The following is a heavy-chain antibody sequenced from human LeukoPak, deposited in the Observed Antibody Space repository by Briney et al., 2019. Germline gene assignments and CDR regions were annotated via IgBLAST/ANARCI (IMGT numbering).Heavy chain of an antibody. Sequence: ASVKVSCKASGYTFTSYDMNWVRQAPGQGLEWMGGISADKGYTKYSQRVQGRVVLTADTSTTTAYMELRSMRYDDTDVYYCARGGVDDYGGNGPFDYWGQGTLVTVSP. CDR3: ARGGVDDYGGNGPFDY. CDR1: GYTFTSYD. J-gene: IGHJ4*02. D-gene: IGHD4-23*01. V-gene: IGHV1-18*01. CDR2: ISADKGYT.